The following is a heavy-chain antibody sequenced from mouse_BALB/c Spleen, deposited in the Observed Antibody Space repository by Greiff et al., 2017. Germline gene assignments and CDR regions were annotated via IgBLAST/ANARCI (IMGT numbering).Heavy chain of an antibody. CDR1: GFSLTSYG. CDR2: IWSGGST. D-gene: IGHD4-1*01. J-gene: IGHJ4*01. Sequence: QVQLKESGPGLVQPSQSLSITCTVSGFSLTSYGVQWVRQSPGKGLEWLGVIWSGGSTDYNAAFISRLSISKDNSKSQVFFKMNSLQANDTAIYYCARITNWSYAMDYWGQGTSVTVSS. CDR3: ARITNWSYAMDY. V-gene: IGHV2-2*02.